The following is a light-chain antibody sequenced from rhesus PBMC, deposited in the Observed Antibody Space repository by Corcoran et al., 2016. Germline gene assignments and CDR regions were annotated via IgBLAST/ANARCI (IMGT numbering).Light chain of an antibody. CDR3: QQRNGYPFT. V-gene: IGKV1-38*01. J-gene: IGKJ3*01. Sequence: DIQLTQSPSSLSASIGDKVTITCRASQGMCHFLAWYQQTSGKAPKLLIYDASNLQYGIPSSFSGSGAGTEITLTISSRQPEDFATYFCQQRNGYPFTFGPGTKLDIK. CDR1: QGMCHF. CDR2: DAS.